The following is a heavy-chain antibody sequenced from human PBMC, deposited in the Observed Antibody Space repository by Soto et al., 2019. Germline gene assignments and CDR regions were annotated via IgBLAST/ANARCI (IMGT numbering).Heavy chain of an antibody. V-gene: IGHV4-31*03. J-gene: IGHJ6*02. Sequence: PSETLSLTCTVSGGSISSGGYYWSWIRQHPGKGLEWIGYIYYSGSTYYNPSLKSRVTISVDTSKSQFSLKLSSVTAADTAVYYCARDRPKLRGMDVWGQGTTVTVSS. CDR3: ARDRPKLRGMDV. D-gene: IGHD3-10*01. CDR1: GGSISSGGYY. CDR2: IYYSGST.